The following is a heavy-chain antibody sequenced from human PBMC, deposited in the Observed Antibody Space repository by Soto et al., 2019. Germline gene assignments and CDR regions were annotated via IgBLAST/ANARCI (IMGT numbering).Heavy chain of an antibody. CDR3: ARAQFYSGSGNYHNLMFDP. CDR1: GGSIGGAGYS. Sequence: LSLTCAVSGGSIGGAGYSWSWIRQPPGGGLDWIGYIYESGTILYNPSLKTRLTISLNWSDKQFSLTLNSVTAADTAVYYCARAQFYSGSGNYHNLMFDPWGQGT. D-gene: IGHD3-10*01. CDR2: IYESGTI. V-gene: IGHV4-30-2*01. J-gene: IGHJ5*02.